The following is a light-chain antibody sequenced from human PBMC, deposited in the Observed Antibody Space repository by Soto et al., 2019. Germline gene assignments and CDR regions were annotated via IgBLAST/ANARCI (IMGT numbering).Light chain of an antibody. Sequence: QSVLTQPASVSGSPGQSITISCTGTSSDVGGYNYVSWYQHHPGKAPKLMIYDVTNRPSGVSNRFSGSKSGNTASLTISGLQAEDEADYYCTSHTTSRPHLVFGGGTKLTVL. CDR2: DVT. CDR3: TSHTTSRPHLV. CDR1: SSDVGGYNY. V-gene: IGLV2-14*03. J-gene: IGLJ3*02.